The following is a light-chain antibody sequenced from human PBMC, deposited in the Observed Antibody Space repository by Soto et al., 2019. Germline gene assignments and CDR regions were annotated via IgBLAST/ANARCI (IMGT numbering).Light chain of an antibody. Sequence: DIQMTQSPSSLSASVGDRVTISCRASQGISDYLSWFQQKPGEAPKLLINTASTLQSGVPIRFSGAGSRTHFSLTISGLQPEDSATYYCQQTYSFPWTFGKGTRVDIK. CDR1: QGISDY. J-gene: IGKJ1*01. V-gene: IGKV1-39*01. CDR2: TAS. CDR3: QQTYSFPWT.